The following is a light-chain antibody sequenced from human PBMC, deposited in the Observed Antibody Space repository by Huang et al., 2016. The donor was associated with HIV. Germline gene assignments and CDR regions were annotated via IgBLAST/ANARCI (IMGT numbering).Light chain of an antibody. CDR3: QQSYKIPRT. Sequence: DIQMTQSPSSLSASVGDRVSITCRTIQSIIKYLNWYQQMPGKAPKLLIYCASTLQGGVSSRFSGSGSGTDFTLTIRSLQPEDIATYYCQQSYKIPRTFGQGTLVEI. CDR2: CAS. J-gene: IGKJ2*01. V-gene: IGKV1-39*01. CDR1: QSIIKY.